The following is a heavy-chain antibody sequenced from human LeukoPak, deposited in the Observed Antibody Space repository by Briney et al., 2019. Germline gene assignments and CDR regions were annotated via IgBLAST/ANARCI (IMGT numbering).Heavy chain of an antibody. D-gene: IGHD6-19*01. CDR1: GFTFSSYA. V-gene: IGHV3-30-3*01. CDR3: ARVGPLAAVAGYYFDY. Sequence: GGSLRLSCAASGFTFSSYAMHWVRQAPGKGLEWVAVISYDGSNKYYADSVKGRFTISRDNSKNTLYLQMNSLRAEDTAVYYCARVGPLAAVAGYYFDYWGQGTLVTVSS. CDR2: ISYDGSNK. J-gene: IGHJ4*02.